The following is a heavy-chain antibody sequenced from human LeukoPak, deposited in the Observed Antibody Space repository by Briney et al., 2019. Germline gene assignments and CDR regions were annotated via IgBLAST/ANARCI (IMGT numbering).Heavy chain of an antibody. J-gene: IGHJ4*02. Sequence: GESLKISCKGSGYIFNTHWIGWVRQVPGEGLEWMGIIYPGDSDTRYSPSFEGQVTLSADKSISTAFLQWSSLKASDTGMYYCARANGDYAAYYFDYWGQGTLVTVSS. CDR2: IYPGDSDT. V-gene: IGHV5-51*01. CDR3: ARANGDYAAYYFDY. D-gene: IGHD4-17*01. CDR1: GYIFNTHW.